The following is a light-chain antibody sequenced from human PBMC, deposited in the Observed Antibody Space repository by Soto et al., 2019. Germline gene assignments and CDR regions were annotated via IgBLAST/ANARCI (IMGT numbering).Light chain of an antibody. CDR1: QSITSF. CDR3: HQTYTTPWT. V-gene: IGKV1-39*01. Sequence: DIQMTQSPSSLSASVGDRVTITCRASQSITSFLNWYPQKPGKAPQLLIYAASSLQSGVPSRFSGSGSGTDFTLTISSLQPEDFGTYFCHQTYTTPWTFGQGTKVEVK. CDR2: AAS. J-gene: IGKJ1*01.